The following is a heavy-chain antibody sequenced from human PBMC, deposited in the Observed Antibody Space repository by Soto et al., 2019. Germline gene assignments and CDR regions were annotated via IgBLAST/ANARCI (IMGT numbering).Heavy chain of an antibody. D-gene: IGHD4-17*01. J-gene: IGHJ4*02. CDR3: ASGTVTSSLDY. CDR1: GFTFSIYS. Sequence: GSLRLSCSASGFTFSIYSMNLVLQAPGKGLEWVPSISSSSSYIYYADSVKGRFTISRDNAKNSLYLQMNSLRAEDTAVYYCASGTVTSSLDYWGQGTLVTVSS. V-gene: IGHV3-21*01. CDR2: ISSSSSYI.